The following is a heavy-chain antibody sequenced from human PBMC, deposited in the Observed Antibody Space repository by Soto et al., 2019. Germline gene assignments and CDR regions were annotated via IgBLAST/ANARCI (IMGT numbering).Heavy chain of an antibody. J-gene: IGHJ6*03. CDR2: IYYSGST. CDR3: AREVSDGPPVGVPAAIRAYYYYMDV. Sequence: SETLSLTCTVSGGSISSYYWSWIRQPPGKGLEWIGYIYYSGSTNYNPSLKSRVTISVDTSKNQFSLKLSSVAAADTAVYYCAREVSDGPPVGVPAAIRAYYYYMDVWGKGTTVTVSS. V-gene: IGHV4-59*01. CDR1: GGSISSYY. D-gene: IGHD2-2*01.